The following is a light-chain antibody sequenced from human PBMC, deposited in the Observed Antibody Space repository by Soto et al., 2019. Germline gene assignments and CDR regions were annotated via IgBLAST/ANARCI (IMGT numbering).Light chain of an antibody. J-gene: IGKJ4*01. CDR2: GAS. Sequence: QMTQSPASLSASVGDRVTISCRASQGIRSDLGWYQQKPGKAPNRLISGASTLQNGVPSRFSGSGSGTEFTLTITSLQPEDYATYYCLQHNSYPLTFGGGTKVEMK. V-gene: IGKV1-17*01. CDR3: LQHNSYPLT. CDR1: QGIRSD.